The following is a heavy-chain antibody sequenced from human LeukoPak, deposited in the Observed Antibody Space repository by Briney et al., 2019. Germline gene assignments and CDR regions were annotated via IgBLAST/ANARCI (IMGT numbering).Heavy chain of an antibody. CDR2: IYTSGST. J-gene: IGHJ4*02. CDR3: ARVYCSSTSCYTGFDY. D-gene: IGHD2-2*02. Sequence: SETLSLTCAVYGGSFSSYYWSWIRQPAGKGLEWIGRIYTSGSTNYNPSLKSRVTMSVDTSKNQFSLKLSSVTAADTAVYYCARVYCSSTSCYTGFDYWGQGTLVTVSS. V-gene: IGHV4-59*10. CDR1: GGSFSSYY.